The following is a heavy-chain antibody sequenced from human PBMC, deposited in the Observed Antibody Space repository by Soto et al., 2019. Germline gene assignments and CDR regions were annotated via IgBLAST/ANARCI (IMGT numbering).Heavy chain of an antibody. J-gene: IGHJ6*02. Sequence: PGESLKISCKGSGYSFTSYWIGWVRQMPGKGLEWMGVIYPGDSDTRYSPSFQGQVTISADKSISTAYLQWSSLKASDTAMYYCARLLTDILTGYYMGDYYYYGMDVWGQGTTVTVSS. D-gene: IGHD3-9*01. CDR3: ARLLTDILTGYYMGDYYYYGMDV. CDR1: GYSFTSYW. V-gene: IGHV5-51*01. CDR2: IYPGDSDT.